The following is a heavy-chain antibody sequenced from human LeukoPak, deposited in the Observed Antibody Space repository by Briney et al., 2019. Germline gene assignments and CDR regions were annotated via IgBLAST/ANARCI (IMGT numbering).Heavy chain of an antibody. Sequence: GLSLRLSCTTSGFTFGDYAMNWVRQAPGKGLEWVGFITSKAYGGTTEYAASVKGRFTISRDDSKSIAYLQMNSLKTEDTAVYYCTREWFGESTTADYWGQGTLVTVS. J-gene: IGHJ4*02. CDR3: TREWFGESTTADY. CDR1: GFTFGDYA. V-gene: IGHV3-49*04. CDR2: ITSKAYGGTT. D-gene: IGHD3-10*01.